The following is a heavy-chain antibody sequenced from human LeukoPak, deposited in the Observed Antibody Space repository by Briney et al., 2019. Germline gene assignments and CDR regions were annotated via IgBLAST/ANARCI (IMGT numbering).Heavy chain of an antibody. D-gene: IGHD5-12*01. CDR3: AKVGYDPNGQDY. CDR1: GFTFSSYG. Sequence: PGRSLRLSCAASGFTFSSYGMHWVRQAPGKGLEWVAVISYDGSNKYYADSVKGRFTISRDNSKNTLYLQMNSLRAEDTAVYYCAKVGYDPNGQDYWGRGTLVTVSS. J-gene: IGHJ4*02. V-gene: IGHV3-30*18. CDR2: ISYDGSNK.